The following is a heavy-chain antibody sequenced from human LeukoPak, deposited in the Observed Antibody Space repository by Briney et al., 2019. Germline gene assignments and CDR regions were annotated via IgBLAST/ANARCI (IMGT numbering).Heavy chain of an antibody. Sequence: ASVKVSCKASGYTFTNYAMHWVRQAPGQRLEWMGWINAGSGNTKYSQKFQGRVTITRDTSASTAYMELSSLRSEDTAVYYCARGVGYCSGTSCYAEASLFDYWGQGILVTVSS. CDR2: INAGSGNT. CDR1: GYTFTNYA. J-gene: IGHJ4*02. CDR3: ARGVGYCSGTSCYAEASLFDY. V-gene: IGHV1-3*01. D-gene: IGHD2-2*01.